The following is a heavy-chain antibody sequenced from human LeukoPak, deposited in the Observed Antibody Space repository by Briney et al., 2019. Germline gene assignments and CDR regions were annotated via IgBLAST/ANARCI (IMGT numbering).Heavy chain of an antibody. CDR3: ARDEVAEWLSDYYYGMDV. J-gene: IGHJ6*02. CDR2: ISSSGSTI. V-gene: IGHV3-48*03. CDR1: GFTFSSYE. Sequence: GGSLRLSCAASGFTFSSYEMNWVRQAPGKGLEWVSYISSSGSTIYYADSVKGRFTISKDNAKNSLYLQMNSLRAEDTAVYYCARDEVAEWLSDYYYGMDVWGQGTTVTVSS. D-gene: IGHD3-3*01.